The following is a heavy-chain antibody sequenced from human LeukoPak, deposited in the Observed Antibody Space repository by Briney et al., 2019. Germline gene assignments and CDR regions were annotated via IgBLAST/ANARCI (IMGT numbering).Heavy chain of an antibody. V-gene: IGHV3-15*01. D-gene: IGHD2-15*01. J-gene: IGHJ4*02. CDR2: IKTKTNGGTT. CDR1: GFTFSNAW. Sequence: GGSLRLSCAASGFTFSNAWMSWVRQAPGKGLEWVGRIKTKTNGGTTDYAAPVKGRFTISRDDSKNTLYLQVNSLKIEDTAVYYCTTDLYGGNEFDVWGQGTLVTVSA. CDR3: TTDLYGGNEFDV.